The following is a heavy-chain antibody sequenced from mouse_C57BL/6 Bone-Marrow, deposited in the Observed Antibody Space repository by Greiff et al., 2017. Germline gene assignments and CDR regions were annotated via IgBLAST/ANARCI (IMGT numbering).Heavy chain of an antibody. V-gene: IGHV1-42*01. CDR2: INPSTGGT. Sequence: VQLQQSGPELVKPGASVKISCKASGYSFTGYYMNWVKQSPEKSLEWIGEINPSTGGTNYNQKFKAKATLTVDKSSSTAYMQLKSLTSEDSAVYYCARCGYYWYFDGWGTGTTVTVSS. D-gene: IGHD2-2*01. J-gene: IGHJ1*03. CDR1: GYSFTGYY. CDR3: ARCGYYWYFDG.